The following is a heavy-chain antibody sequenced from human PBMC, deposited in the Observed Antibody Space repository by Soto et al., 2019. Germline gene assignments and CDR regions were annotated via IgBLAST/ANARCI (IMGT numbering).Heavy chain of an antibody. CDR1: GGSISSYY. V-gene: IGHV4-4*07. CDR2: IYTSGST. J-gene: IGHJ4*02. D-gene: IGHD6-13*01. CDR3: AREVRSSEYGSSWYKVDY. Sequence: PSETLSLTCTVSGGSISSYYWSWIRQPAGKGLEWIGRIYTSGSTNYNPSLKSRVTMSIDTSKNQFSLKLTSVTAADTAMYYCAREVRSSEYGSSWYKVDYLGQGTLVTVSS.